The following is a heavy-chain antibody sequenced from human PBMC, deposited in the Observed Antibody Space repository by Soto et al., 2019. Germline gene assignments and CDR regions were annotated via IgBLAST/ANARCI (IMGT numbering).Heavy chain of an antibody. Sequence: PSETLSLTCTVSGGSISSYYWSWIRQPAGKGLEWIGRIYTSGSTNYNPSLKSRVTMSVDTSKNQFSLKLSSVTAADTAVYYCAREVVNATSSYNWFDPWGQGTLVKVSS. D-gene: IGHD2-21*01. V-gene: IGHV4-4*07. CDR3: AREVVNATSSYNWFDP. CDR1: GGSISSYY. CDR2: IYTSGST. J-gene: IGHJ5*02.